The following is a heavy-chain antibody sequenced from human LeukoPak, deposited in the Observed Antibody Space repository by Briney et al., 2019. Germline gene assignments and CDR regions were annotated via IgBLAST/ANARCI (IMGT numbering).Heavy chain of an antibody. D-gene: IGHD3-10*01. CDR2: IYYSGST. CDR1: GGSFSGYY. Sequence: SETLSLTCAVYGGSFSGYYWSWIRQPPGKGLEWIGYIYYSGSTNYNPSLKSRVTISVDTSKNQFSLKLSSVTAADTAVYYCARKGEFSFFDYWGQGTLVTVSS. J-gene: IGHJ4*02. CDR3: ARKGEFSFFDY. V-gene: IGHV4-59*01.